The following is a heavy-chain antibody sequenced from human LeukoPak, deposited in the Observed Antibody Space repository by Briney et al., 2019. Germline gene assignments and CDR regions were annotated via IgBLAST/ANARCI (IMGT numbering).Heavy chain of an antibody. Sequence: ASVKVSCKASGYTFTGYYMHWVRQAPGQGLEWMGWINPNSSGTNYAQKFQGRVTMTRDTSISTAYMELSRLRSDDTAVYYCARDGRYSYSEPGYYFDYWGQGTLVTVSS. V-gene: IGHV1-2*02. D-gene: IGHD5-18*01. CDR2: INPNSSGT. CDR3: ARDGRYSYSEPGYYFDY. J-gene: IGHJ4*02. CDR1: GYTFTGYY.